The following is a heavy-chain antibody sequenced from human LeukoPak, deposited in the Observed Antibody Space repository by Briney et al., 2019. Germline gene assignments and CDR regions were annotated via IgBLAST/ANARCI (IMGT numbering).Heavy chain of an antibody. CDR3: ATTSYDFWHGY. CDR2: MNPKSGNT. V-gene: IGHV1-8*01. J-gene: IGHJ4*02. Sequence: GASVSVSCKASGYTFTSYDMKWVRQARGQGREGMGWMNPKSGNTVYAQKFQGSVTIPRNTSISTAYMELSSLGSEDTAVYYCATTSYDFWHGYWGQGTLVTVSS. D-gene: IGHD3-3*01. CDR1: GYTFTSYD.